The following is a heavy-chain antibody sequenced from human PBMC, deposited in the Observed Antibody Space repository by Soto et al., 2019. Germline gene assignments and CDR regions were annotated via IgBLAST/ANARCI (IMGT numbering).Heavy chain of an antibody. D-gene: IGHD3-16*01. Sequence: EVQLVDSGGGLVQPGGSLRLSCAASGFTLSDHHINWVRQAPGKGLEWMGRTRKRSDSFTTEYAASVKGRITILRDGSWTLVFLQINSLKTDDTAVYYCVGESCYAFDDWRQGTLVTVSS. J-gene: IGHJ4*02. CDR1: GFTLSDHH. V-gene: IGHV3-72*01. CDR2: TRKRSDSFTT. CDR3: VGESCYAFDD.